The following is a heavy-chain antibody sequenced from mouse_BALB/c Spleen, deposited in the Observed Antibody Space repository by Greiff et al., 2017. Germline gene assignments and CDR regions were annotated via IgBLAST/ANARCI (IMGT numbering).Heavy chain of an antibody. J-gene: IGHJ3*01. CDR1: GFTFSSYG. CDR2: ISSGGSYT. Sequence: EVKLMESGGDLVKPGGSLKLSCAASGFTFSSYGMSWVRQTPDKRLEWVATISSGGSYTYYPDSVKGRFTISRDKSKNTLYLQMSSLKSEDTAMYYCARLYDSFAYWGQGTLVTVSA. CDR3: ARLYDSFAY. D-gene: IGHD2-4*01. V-gene: IGHV5-6*01.